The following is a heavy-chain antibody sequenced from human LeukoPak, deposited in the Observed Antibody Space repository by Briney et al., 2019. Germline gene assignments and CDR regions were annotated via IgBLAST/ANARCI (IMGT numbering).Heavy chain of an antibody. V-gene: IGHV1-24*01. CDR2: FDPEDGET. D-gene: IGHD2-15*01. CDR3: ATPFIGYCSGGSCYAFYYGMDV. Sequence: ASVKVSCEVSGYTLTELSMHWVRQAPGKGLEWMGGFDPEDGETIYAQKFQGRVTMTEDTSTDTAYMELSSLRSEDTAVYYCATPFIGYCSGGSCYAFYYGMDVWGQGTTVTVSS. J-gene: IGHJ6*02. CDR1: GYTLTELS.